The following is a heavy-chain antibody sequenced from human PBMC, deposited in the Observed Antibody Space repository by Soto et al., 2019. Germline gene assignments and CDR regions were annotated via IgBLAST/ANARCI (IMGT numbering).Heavy chain of an antibody. CDR1: GFTFSSYA. CDR3: AKDQRLVVPAAIKRHYYYVMDF. Sequence: GGSLRLSCAASGFTFSSYAMSWVRQAPGKGQEWVSAISGSGGSTYYADSVKGRFTISRDNSKNTLYLQMNSLRAEDTAVYDCAKDQRLVVPAAIKRHYYYVMDFWGQVTTVTVS. CDR2: ISGSGGST. J-gene: IGHJ6*02. V-gene: IGHV3-23*01. D-gene: IGHD2-2*02.